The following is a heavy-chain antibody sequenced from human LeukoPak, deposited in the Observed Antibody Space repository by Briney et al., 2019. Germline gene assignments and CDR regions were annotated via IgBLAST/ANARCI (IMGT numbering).Heavy chain of an antibody. CDR1: GGTFSSYG. CDR2: IIPMFGTT. V-gene: IGHV1-69*06. Sequence: SVKVSCKASGGTFSSYGMNWVRQAPGQGLEWMGGIIPMFGTTKYAQKFQGRVTITADKSTSTAYMELSSLKSEDTAVYYCARGIERITMVRGVIRCFDPWGQGTLVTVSS. CDR3: ARGIERITMVRGVIRCFDP. D-gene: IGHD3-10*01. J-gene: IGHJ5*02.